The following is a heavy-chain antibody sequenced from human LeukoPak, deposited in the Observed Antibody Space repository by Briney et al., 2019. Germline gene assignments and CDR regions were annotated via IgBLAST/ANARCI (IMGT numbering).Heavy chain of an antibody. V-gene: IGHV4-39*07. J-gene: IGHJ5*02. CDR3: ARERSSSGGHNWFDP. Sequence: SETLSLTCTVSGGSIITSGHYWGWLRQPPGKGLEWIGSIYYTGVTSTNPFFRSRMSISVDTSKNQFSLNLTSVTAADAAVYDCARERSSSGGHNWFDPGGQGTRVTVSS. D-gene: IGHD4-23*01. CDR1: GGSIITSGHY. CDR2: IYYTGVT.